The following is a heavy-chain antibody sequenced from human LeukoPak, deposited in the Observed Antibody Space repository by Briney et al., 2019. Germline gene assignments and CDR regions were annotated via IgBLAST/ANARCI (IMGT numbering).Heavy chain of an antibody. J-gene: IGHJ5*02. Sequence: SETLSLTCTVSGGSITSGTYYWGWIRQPPGKGLEWIGSINFSGSTYYQSSLKGRVTMSVDTSKNHFSLRLSSVTAADTAVYYCARMVISGTNWFDPWGQGTLVTVSS. V-gene: IGHV4-39*02. CDR3: ARMVISGTNWFDP. D-gene: IGHD2/OR15-2a*01. CDR1: GGSITSGTYY. CDR2: INFSGST.